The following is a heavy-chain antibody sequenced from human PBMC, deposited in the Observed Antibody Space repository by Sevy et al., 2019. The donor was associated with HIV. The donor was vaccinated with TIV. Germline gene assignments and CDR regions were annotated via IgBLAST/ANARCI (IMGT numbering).Heavy chain of an antibody. Sequence: GGSLRLSCAASEFTFSIYSMNWVRQTPGKGLEWVSAISGSGGSTYYADSVKGRFTISRDNSKNTLYLQMNSLRAEDTAVYYCAKGRYCSGGSCYRLFFWFDPWGQGTLVTVSS. J-gene: IGHJ5*02. CDR1: EFTFSIYS. V-gene: IGHV3-23*01. CDR2: ISGSGGST. CDR3: AKGRYCSGGSCYRLFFWFDP. D-gene: IGHD2-15*01.